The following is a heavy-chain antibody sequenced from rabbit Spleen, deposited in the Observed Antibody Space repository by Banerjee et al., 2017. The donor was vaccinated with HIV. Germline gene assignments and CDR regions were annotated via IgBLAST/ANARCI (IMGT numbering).Heavy chain of an antibody. CDR2: IDTGDGDT. CDR1: GFSFSSIYW. D-gene: IGHD6-1*01. Sequence: QQQLVESGGGLVKPGASLTLTCTASGFSFSSIYWICWVRQAPGKGLEWIACIDTGDGDTYYANWAKGRFTISKTSSTTVTLQMTSLTAADTATYFCERDNVGDVGYGYGDLWGQGTLVTVS. J-gene: IGHJ4*01. V-gene: IGHV1S45*01. CDR3: ERDNVGDVGYGYGDL.